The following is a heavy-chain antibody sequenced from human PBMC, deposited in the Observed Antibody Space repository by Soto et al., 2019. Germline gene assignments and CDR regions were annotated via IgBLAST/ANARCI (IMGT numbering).Heavy chain of an antibody. CDR3: ASYGSGSYYRF. Sequence: PSETLSLTCAVYGGSFSGYYWSWIRQPPGKGLEWIGYIYYSGSTYYNPSLKSRVTISVDTSKNQFSLKLSSVTAADTAVYYCASYGSGSYYRFWGQGTLVTVSS. V-gene: IGHV4-30-4*08. CDR2: IYYSGST. CDR1: GGSFSGYY. D-gene: IGHD3-10*01. J-gene: IGHJ4*02.